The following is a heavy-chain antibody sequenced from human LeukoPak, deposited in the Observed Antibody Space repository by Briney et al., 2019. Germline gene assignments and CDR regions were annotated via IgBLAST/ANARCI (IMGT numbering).Heavy chain of an antibody. D-gene: IGHD3-10*01. V-gene: IGHV3-23*01. CDR3: ATSVLLWFGGDFDY. J-gene: IGHJ4*02. CDR1: GFTFSSYA. Sequence: HTGGSLRLSCAASGFTFSSYAMSWVRQAPGEGLEWVSAISGSGGSTYYADSVKGRFTISRDNSKNTLYLQMNSLRAEDTAVYYCATSVLLWFGGDFDYWGQGTLVTVSS. CDR2: ISGSGGST.